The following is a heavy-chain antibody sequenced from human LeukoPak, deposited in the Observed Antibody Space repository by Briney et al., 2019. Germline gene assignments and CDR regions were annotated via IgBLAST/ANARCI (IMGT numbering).Heavy chain of an antibody. CDR1: GSTFNRHA. V-gene: IGHV3-23*01. CDR3: AKDWEAVSNTPTGIDY. Sequence: GGPLRLSCAASGSTFNRHAMTGVRQARGKGLQGVSSIAANGRTIYYLDSVKGRFTISRDNSKYTVYLQMNSLRAEDTALYYCAKDWEAVSNTPTGIDYWGQGTLLTVSS. CDR2: IAANGRTI. J-gene: IGHJ4*02. D-gene: IGHD5/OR15-5a*01.